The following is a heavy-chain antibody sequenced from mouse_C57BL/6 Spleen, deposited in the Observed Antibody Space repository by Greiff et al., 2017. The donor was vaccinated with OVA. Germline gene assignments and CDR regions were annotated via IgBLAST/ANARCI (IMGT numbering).Heavy chain of an antibody. CDR3: ARRENDYDEKGYAMDY. V-gene: IGHV1-69*01. CDR1: GYTFTSYW. Sequence: QVQLQQPGAELVMPGASVKLSCKASGYTFTSYWMHWVKQRPGQGLEWIGEIDPSDSYTNYNQKFKGKSTLTVDKSSSTAYMQLSSLTSEDSAVYYCARRENDYDEKGYAMDYWGQGTSVTVSS. CDR2: IDPSDSYT. J-gene: IGHJ4*01. D-gene: IGHD2-4*01.